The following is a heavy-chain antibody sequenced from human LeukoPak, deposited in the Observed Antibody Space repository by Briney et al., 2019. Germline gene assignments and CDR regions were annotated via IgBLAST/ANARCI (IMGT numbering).Heavy chain of an antibody. Sequence: QPGGSLRLSCAASGFTFSSYEMNWVRQAPGKGLEWVAIIKEDGSEKLYVDSVKGRFTISRDNAKNSLYLQMDNLRAEDTAVYYCASGSGWTFEYWGQGTQVTVSS. CDR2: IKEDGSEK. J-gene: IGHJ4*02. D-gene: IGHD6-19*01. CDR3: ASGSGWTFEY. CDR1: GFTFSSYE. V-gene: IGHV3-7*01.